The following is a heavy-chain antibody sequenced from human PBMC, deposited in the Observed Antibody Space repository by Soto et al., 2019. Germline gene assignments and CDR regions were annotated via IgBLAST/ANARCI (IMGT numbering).Heavy chain of an antibody. CDR1: GFSLSTSGVG. D-gene: IGHD6-19*01. V-gene: IGHV2-5*01. Sequence: SGPTLVKPTQTLTLTCTFSGFSLSTSGVGVGWIRQPPGKALEWLALIYWNDDKRYSPSLKSRLTITKDTSKNQVVLTMTNMDPVDTATYYCAHSYPDPPTYSSGWYYFDYWGQGTLVTVSS. CDR3: AHSYPDPPTYSSGWYYFDY. J-gene: IGHJ4*02. CDR2: IYWNDDK.